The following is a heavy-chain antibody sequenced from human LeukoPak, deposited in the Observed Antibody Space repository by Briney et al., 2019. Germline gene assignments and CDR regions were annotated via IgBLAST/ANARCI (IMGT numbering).Heavy chain of an antibody. J-gene: IGHJ5*02. Sequence: GGSLRLSCAASGFTFSNYGMNWVRQAPGKGLEWVSSISSSSSYIYYADSVKGRFTISRDNAKNSLYLQMNSLRAEDTAVYYCARGLEVVFSSCNWFDPWGQGTLVTVSS. V-gene: IGHV3-21*01. CDR2: ISSSSSYI. D-gene: IGHD2-8*02. CDR1: GFTFSNYG. CDR3: ARGLEVVFSSCNWFDP.